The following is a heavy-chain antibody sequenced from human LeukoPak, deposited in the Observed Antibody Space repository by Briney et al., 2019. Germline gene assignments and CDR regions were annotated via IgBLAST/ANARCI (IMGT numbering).Heavy chain of an antibody. Sequence: GGSLRLSCAASGFTFSSYAMHWVRQAPGKGLEWVAVISYDGSNKYYADSVKGRFTISRDNSKNTLYLQMNSLRAEDTAVYYCARFPNRGEQQLVLGIPAYGGFRAIDYWGQGTLVTVSS. V-gene: IGHV3-30-3*01. CDR2: ISYDGSNK. J-gene: IGHJ4*02. D-gene: IGHD6-13*01. CDR1: GFTFSSYA. CDR3: ARFPNRGEQQLVLGIPAYGGFRAIDY.